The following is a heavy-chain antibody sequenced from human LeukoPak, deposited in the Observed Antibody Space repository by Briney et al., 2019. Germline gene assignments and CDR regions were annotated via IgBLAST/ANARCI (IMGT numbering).Heavy chain of an antibody. V-gene: IGHV3-48*01. J-gene: IGHJ4*02. CDR3: ARDPAGAGIYYDY. Sequence: GGSLRLSCVAPGFTFSTYSMNWVRQAPGKGLEWISYISSGGGTTHYADSVKGRFTISRDNAQNSLYLQMNSLRAEDTAMYYCARDPAGAGIYYDYWGQGTLVTVSS. CDR1: GFTFSTYS. CDR2: ISSGGGTT. D-gene: IGHD6-19*01.